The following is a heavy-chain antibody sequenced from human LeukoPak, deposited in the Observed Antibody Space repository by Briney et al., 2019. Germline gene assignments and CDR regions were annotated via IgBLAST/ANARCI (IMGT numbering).Heavy chain of an antibody. CDR1: GFTFSSYAM. V-gene: IGHV4-4*02. CDR3: ARSSSDAPEGY. CDR2: IYHSGST. Sequence: PGGSLRLSCAASGFTFSSYAMSWVRQPPGKGLEWIGEIYHSGSTNYNPSLKSRVTISVDKSKNQFSLKLSSVTAADTAVYYCARSSSDAPEGYWGQGTLVTVSS. J-gene: IGHJ4*02. D-gene: IGHD6-6*01.